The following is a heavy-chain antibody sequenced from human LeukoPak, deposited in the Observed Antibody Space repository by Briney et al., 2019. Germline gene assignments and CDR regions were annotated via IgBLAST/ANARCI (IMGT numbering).Heavy chain of an antibody. CDR1: GFTFSSYS. D-gene: IGHD3-3*01. J-gene: IGHJ5*02. CDR2: ISSSSSYI. CDR3: AREANFWSGSGNWFDP. Sequence: PGGSLRLSCAASGFTFSSYSMNWVRQAPGKGLDWVSSISSSSSYIYYADSVKGRFTISRDNAKNSLYLQMNSLRAEDTAVYYCAREANFWSGSGNWFDPWGQGTLVTVSS. V-gene: IGHV3-21*01.